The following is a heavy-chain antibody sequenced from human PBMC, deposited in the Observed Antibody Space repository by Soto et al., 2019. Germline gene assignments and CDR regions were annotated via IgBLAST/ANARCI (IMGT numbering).Heavy chain of an antibody. J-gene: IGHJ4*02. Sequence: GSLRLSCAASGFSFGNAWMSWVRQAPGKGLEWVGRIKSKTDGETTDYAAPVKGRFTISRDDSKNTLYLQMNSLKTEDTAVNYCTTHTYYYDSSGYYFDYWGQGTLVTSPQ. CDR1: GFSFGNAW. V-gene: IGHV3-15*01. CDR3: TTHTYYYDSSGYYFDY. CDR2: IKSKTDGETT. D-gene: IGHD3-22*01.